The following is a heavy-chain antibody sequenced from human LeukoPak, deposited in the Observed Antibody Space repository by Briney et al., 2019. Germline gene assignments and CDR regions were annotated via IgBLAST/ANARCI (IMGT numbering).Heavy chain of an antibody. J-gene: IGHJ1*01. CDR2: IYYSGST. D-gene: IGHD3-22*01. Sequence: SETLSLTCTVSGGSISSYYWSWIRQPPGKGLEWIGYIYYSGSTNYNPSLKSRVTISLDTSKNQFSLKLSSVTAADTAVYYCARRGYYFEFFQHWGQGTLVIVSS. V-gene: IGHV4-59*01. CDR3: ARRGYYFEFFQH. CDR1: GGSISSYY.